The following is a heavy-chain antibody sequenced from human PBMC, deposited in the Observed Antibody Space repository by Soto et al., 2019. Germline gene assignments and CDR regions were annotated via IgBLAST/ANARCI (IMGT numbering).Heavy chain of an antibody. CDR3: ARGDHGDGYNPPHFDY. Sequence: QVQLVESGGGVVQPGRSLRLSCAASGFSFSSSGMHWVRQAPGKGLKWVAIIFFDGSNKYYADSVRGRFTISRDNSKNTLYLQMNSLRAEDTAVYYCARGDHGDGYNPPHFDYWGQGTLVTVSS. J-gene: IGHJ4*02. CDR2: IFFDGSNK. CDR1: GFSFSSSG. D-gene: IGHD5-12*01. V-gene: IGHV3-33*01.